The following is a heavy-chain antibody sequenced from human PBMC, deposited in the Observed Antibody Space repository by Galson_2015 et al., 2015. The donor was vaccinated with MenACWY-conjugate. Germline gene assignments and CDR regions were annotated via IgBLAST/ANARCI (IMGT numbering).Heavy chain of an antibody. CDR2: IKKDGSEK. CDR1: GFTFSSYW. CDR3: ERSLNYYYGMDV. V-gene: IGHV3-7*03. Sequence: SLRLSCAASGFTFSSYWMHWVRQAPGKGLEWVAHIKKDGSEKNYVDSVKGRFTISRDNAKNILYLQINSLRAEDTAVYYCERSLNYYYGMDVWGQGTAVTVSS. J-gene: IGHJ6*02. D-gene: IGHD3-9*01.